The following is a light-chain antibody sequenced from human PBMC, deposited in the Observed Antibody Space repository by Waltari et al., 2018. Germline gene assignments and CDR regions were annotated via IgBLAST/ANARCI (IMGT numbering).Light chain of an antibody. V-gene: IGLV1-47*01. CDR1: SSNIGNDN. J-gene: IGLJ1*01. CDR3: VGWDGSLRAYV. Sequence: QPVLTQPPSASGTPGQRVTISCSGSSSNIGNDNVYWYQQLPGKAPKLLISNDVQRPSGVPDRFSGSKSGTSASLAISGLRSEDEADYYCVGWDGSLRAYVFGTGTMLTVL. CDR2: NDV.